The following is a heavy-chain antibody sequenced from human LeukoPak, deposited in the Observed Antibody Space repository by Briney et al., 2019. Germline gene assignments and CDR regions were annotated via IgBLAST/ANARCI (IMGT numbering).Heavy chain of an antibody. CDR2: ISSGSSYI. J-gene: IGHJ4*02. V-gene: IGHV3-21*01. D-gene: IGHD6-19*01. Sequence: GGSLRLSCAASGFTFSSYSMNWVRQAPGKGLEWVSSISSGSSYIYYADSVKGRFTISRDNSKNSVYLQMNSLRGEDTAVYFCAKTPMTNGWYYFDYWGQGSLVTVSS. CDR3: AKTPMTNGWYYFDY. CDR1: GFTFSSYS.